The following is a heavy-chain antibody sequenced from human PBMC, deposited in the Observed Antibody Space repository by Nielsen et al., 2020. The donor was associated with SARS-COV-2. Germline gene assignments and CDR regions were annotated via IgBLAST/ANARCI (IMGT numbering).Heavy chain of an antibody. Sequence: ASVKVSGKASGYTFTNYYMHWVRQAPGQGLEWMGIINTSDGSTTYAQKFQGRVTMTRDTSTRTVYMELRSLRSEDTAVYYCAKDNVAAEENWFDPWGQGTLVTVSS. D-gene: IGHD6-13*01. J-gene: IGHJ5*02. CDR1: GYTFTNYY. CDR2: INTSDGST. CDR3: AKDNVAAEENWFDP. V-gene: IGHV1-46*01.